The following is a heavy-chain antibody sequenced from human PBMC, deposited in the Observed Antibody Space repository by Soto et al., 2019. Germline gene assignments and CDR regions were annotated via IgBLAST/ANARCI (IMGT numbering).Heavy chain of an antibody. CDR3: ARDPTNAYYGPV. CDR1: GFTFSSYS. V-gene: IGHV3-48*02. CDR2: ISTCISTI. Sequence: GGSLRLSCAASGFTFSSYSMNWVRQAPGKGLEWVSYISTCISTIYYADSVRGRFTISRDNAKNSLYLQMNSLRDEDTAVYYCARDPTNAYYGPVWGQGTTVTVSS. J-gene: IGHJ6*02. D-gene: IGHD3-10*01.